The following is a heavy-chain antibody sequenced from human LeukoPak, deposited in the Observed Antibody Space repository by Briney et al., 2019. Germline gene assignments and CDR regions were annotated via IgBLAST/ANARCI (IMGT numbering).Heavy chain of an antibody. CDR2: IYHSGST. D-gene: IGHD1-26*01. CDR3: ASGPPHGGATSYYYYYYMDV. CDR1: GYSISSGYY. V-gene: IGHV4-38-2*02. J-gene: IGHJ6*03. Sequence: SETLSLTCTVSGYSISSGYYWGWIRQPPGKGLEWIGSIYHSGSTNYNPSLKSRVTISVDTSKNQFSLKLSSVTAADTAVYYCASGPPHGGATSYYYYYYMDVWGKGTTVTVSS.